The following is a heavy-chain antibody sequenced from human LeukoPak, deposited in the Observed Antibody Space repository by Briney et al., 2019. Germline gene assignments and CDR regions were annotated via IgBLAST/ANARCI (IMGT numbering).Heavy chain of an antibody. D-gene: IGHD6-19*01. CDR3: ARDEAGYSSD. CDR2: IWYDGSNK. CDR1: GLTFSSYG. Sequence: GRSLRLSCAASGLTFSSYGMHWVRQAPGKGLEWVAVIWYDGSNKYYADSVKGRFTISRDNSKNTLYLQMNSLRAEDTAVYYCARDEAGYSSDWGQGTLVTVSS. J-gene: IGHJ1*01. V-gene: IGHV3-33*01.